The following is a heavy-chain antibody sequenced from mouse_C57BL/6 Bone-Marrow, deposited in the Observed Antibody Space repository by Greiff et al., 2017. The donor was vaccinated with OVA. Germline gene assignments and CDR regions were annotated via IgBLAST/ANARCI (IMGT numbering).Heavy chain of an antibody. J-gene: IGHJ2*01. CDR1: GYTFTDYY. D-gene: IGHD1-1*01. CDR2: INPYNGGT. CDR3: ARSWYYGLGFDY. Sequence: VQLQQSGPVLVKPGASVKMSCKASGYTFTDYYMNWVKQSHGKSLEWIGVINPYNGGTSYNQKFKGKATLTVDKSSSTAYMELNSLTSEDSAVYYCARSWYYGLGFDYWGQGTTLTVSS. V-gene: IGHV1-19*01.